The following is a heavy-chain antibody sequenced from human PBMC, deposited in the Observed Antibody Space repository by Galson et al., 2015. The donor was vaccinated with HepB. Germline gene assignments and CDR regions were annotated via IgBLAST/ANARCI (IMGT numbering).Heavy chain of an antibody. CDR3: ARGGSPPGNPYSLRWNLPQDY. CDR1: GGSISSGGYY. V-gene: IGHV4-31*03. CDR2: IYYSGST. J-gene: IGHJ4*02. Sequence: TLSLTCTVSGGSISSGGYYWSWIRQHPGKGLEWIGYIYYSGSTYYNPSLKSRVTISVDTSKNQFSLKLSSVTAADTAVYYCARGGSPPGNPYSLRWNLPQDYWGQGTLVTVSS. D-gene: IGHD4-23*01.